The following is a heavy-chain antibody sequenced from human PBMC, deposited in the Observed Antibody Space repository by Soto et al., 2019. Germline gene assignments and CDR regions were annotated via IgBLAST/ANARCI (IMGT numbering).Heavy chain of an antibody. V-gene: IGHV1-18*01. CDR1: GYTFTNFG. J-gene: IGHJ4*02. D-gene: IGHD3-16*01. CDR3: AGGGTPIDY. CDR2: ISAYNGNT. Sequence: QVQLVQSGAEVKKPGASVKVSCKASGYTFTNFGISWVRQAPGQGLEGMGWISAYNGNTNNAQNFQGRVTMTTDTSTSTAYMELRSVRSDDRAVYYCAGGGTPIDYWGQGTLVTVSS.